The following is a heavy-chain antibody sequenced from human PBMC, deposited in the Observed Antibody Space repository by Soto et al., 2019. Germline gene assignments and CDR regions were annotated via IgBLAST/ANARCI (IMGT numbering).Heavy chain of an antibody. J-gene: IGHJ6*02. Sequence: QVQLVQSGAEVKKPGSSVKVSCKASGGTFSSYAISWVRQAPGQGLEWMGGIIPIFGTANYAQKFQGRVTIXXDXSXXTAYMELSSLRSEDTAVYYCARELGLDYYYYGMDVWGQGTTVTVSS. CDR2: IIPIFGTA. V-gene: IGHV1-69*12. CDR3: ARELGLDYYYYGMDV. CDR1: GGTFSSYA. D-gene: IGHD3-16*01.